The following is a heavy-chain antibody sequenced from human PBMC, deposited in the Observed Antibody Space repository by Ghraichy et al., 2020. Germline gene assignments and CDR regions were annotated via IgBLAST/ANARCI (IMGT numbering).Heavy chain of an antibody. J-gene: IGHJ4*02. V-gene: IGHV4-39*01. CDR1: GGSINSNSYY. CDR2: VFYSGDT. D-gene: IGHD6-19*01. CDR3: ARQRSSGWYSGLFDS. Sequence: ESLNISCTVSGGSINSNSYYWAWIRHSPETGLEWIGAVFYSGDTFYNPSLGSRATISVDTSKNQFSLNLRSVTAADTASYYCARQRSSGWYSGLFDSWGQGTQVTVSS.